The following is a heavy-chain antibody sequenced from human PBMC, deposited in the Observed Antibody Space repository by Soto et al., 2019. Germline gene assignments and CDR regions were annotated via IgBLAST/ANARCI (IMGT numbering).Heavy chain of an antibody. CDR2: IYYSGST. J-gene: IGHJ3*02. D-gene: IGHD3-10*01. CDR3: ARDYYGSRGAFDI. CDR1: GYSVSSSNL. V-gene: IGHV4-28*03. Sequence: SLTCAVSGYSVSSSNLWGWIRQPPGKGLEWIGYIYYSGSTYYNPSLKSRVTMSVDTSKNQFSLKLSSVTAVDTAVYYCARDYYGSRGAFDIWGQGTMVTVSS.